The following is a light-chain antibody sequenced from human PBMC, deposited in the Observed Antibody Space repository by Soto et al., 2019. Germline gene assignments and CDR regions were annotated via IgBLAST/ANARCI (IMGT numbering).Light chain of an antibody. CDR3: QSYDSSLSGVL. CDR2: AVS. V-gene: IGLV2-14*01. CDR1: SSDVGLYDY. J-gene: IGLJ2*01. Sequence: QSVLTQPASVSGSPGQSITISCTGTSSDVGLYDYVSWYQQHPGKAPQLMIYAVSNRPSGVSNRFSASKSGNTASLAITGLQAEDEADYYCQSYDSSLSGVLFGGGTKLTVL.